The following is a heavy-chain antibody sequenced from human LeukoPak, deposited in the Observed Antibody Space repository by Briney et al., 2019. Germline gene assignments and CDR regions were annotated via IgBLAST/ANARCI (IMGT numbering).Heavy chain of an antibody. J-gene: IGHJ4*02. CDR2: ISYDGSNK. Sequence: GGSLRLSCAASGFIFSNYAMHWVRQAPGKGLEWVAVISYDGSNKYYADSVKGRFTISRDNAKNTLYLQMNSLRAGDTAVYYCAKGGGTVRGVILSWGQGTQVTVSS. CDR1: GFIFSNYA. D-gene: IGHD3-10*01. CDR3: AKGGGTVRGVILS. V-gene: IGHV3-30*04.